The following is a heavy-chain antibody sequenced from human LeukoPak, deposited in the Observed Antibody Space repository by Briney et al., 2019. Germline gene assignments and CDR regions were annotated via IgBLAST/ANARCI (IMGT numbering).Heavy chain of an antibody. V-gene: IGHV3-23*01. CDR1: GFTFSSYA. D-gene: IGHD4-17*01. J-gene: IGHJ4*02. Sequence: GGSLRLSCAASGFTFSSYAMSWVRQAPGKGLEWVSAISGSGGSTYYADSVKGRFTISRDNFKNTLYLQMNSLRAEDTAVYYCAKDPIYGDLFDYWGQGTLVTVSS. CDR2: ISGSGGST. CDR3: AKDPIYGDLFDY.